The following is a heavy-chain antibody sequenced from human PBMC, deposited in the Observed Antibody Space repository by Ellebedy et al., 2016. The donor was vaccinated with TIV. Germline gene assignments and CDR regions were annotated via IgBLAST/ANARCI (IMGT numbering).Heavy chain of an antibody. J-gene: IGHJ4*02. CDR1: GFSLPTSGVG. D-gene: IGHD6-25*01. CDR2: IYWDDDK. CDR3: ALRRLEAAVN. Sequence: SGPTLVKPTQTLTLTCTFSGFSLPTSGVGVGWIRQPPGKTLEWLAIIYWDDDKRYIPSLKTRLTITKDTSKNQVLLTITNMDPVDTATYYCALRRLEAAVNWGQGTLVTVSS. V-gene: IGHV2-5*02.